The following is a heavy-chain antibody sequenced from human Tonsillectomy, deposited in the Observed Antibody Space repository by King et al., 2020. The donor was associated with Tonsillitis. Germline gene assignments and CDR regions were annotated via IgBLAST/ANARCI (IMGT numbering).Heavy chain of an antibody. CDR3: ARGYYGSGSYRWFDP. CDR1: GYTFTTYA. D-gene: IGHD3-10*01. Sequence: VQLVESGSELKKPGASVKVSCKASGYTFTTYAMNWVRQAPGQGLEWMGWINTNTGNPTYAQGFTGRFVFSLDTSVSTAYLQISSLKAEAAAVYYCARGYYGSGSYRWFDPWGQGTLVTVSS. V-gene: IGHV7-4-1*02. J-gene: IGHJ5*02. CDR2: INTNTGNP.